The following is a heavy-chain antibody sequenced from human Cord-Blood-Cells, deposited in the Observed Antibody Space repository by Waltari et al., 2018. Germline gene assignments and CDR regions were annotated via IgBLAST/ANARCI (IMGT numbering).Heavy chain of an antibody. CDR1: RGSITTRSSY. CDR3: ARYDRGDCSSTICSPPLSYWYFYH. J-gene: IGHJ2*01. CDR2: LYYSGST. Sequence: QLQLQESRPGLVKPSDTLSLTCTVSRGSITTRSSYWAWIRQPPGQGLHWIGSLYYSGSTYDNPSLKSRVTICVDASKNQFSLRLSSVTAADTAVYYCARYDRGDCSSTICSPPLSYWYFYHWGRGTLVTVAS. V-gene: IGHV4-39*01. D-gene: IGHD2-2*01.